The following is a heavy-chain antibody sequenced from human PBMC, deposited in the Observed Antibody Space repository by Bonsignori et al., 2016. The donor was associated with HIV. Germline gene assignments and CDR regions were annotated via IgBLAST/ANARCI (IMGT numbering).Heavy chain of an antibody. V-gene: IGHV4-59*01. CDR2: IYYSGST. Sequence: SETLSLTCTVSGGSISSYYWSWIRQPPGKGLEWIGYIYYSGSTNYNPSLKSRVTISVDTSKNQFSLKLSSVTAADTAVYYCARSPPAAAGNDWFDPWGQGTLVTVSS. CDR1: GGSISSYY. J-gene: IGHJ5*02. D-gene: IGHD6-13*01. CDR3: ARSPPAAAGNDWFDP.